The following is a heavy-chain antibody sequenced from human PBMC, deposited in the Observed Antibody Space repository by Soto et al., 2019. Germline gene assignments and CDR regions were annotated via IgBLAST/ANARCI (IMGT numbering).Heavy chain of an antibody. D-gene: IGHD6-19*01. CDR1: GFSLSTSGVG. Sequence: QITLKESGPTLVKPTQPLTVTCTFSGFSLSTSGVGVGWIRQPPGKALEWLALIYWDDDKRYSPSLKSRLTITKDTSKNQVVLTITNMDPVDTATYYCAAIGGIAVAGTWFDPWGQGTLVTVSS. V-gene: IGHV2-5*02. CDR2: IYWDDDK. J-gene: IGHJ5*02. CDR3: AAIGGIAVAGTWFDP.